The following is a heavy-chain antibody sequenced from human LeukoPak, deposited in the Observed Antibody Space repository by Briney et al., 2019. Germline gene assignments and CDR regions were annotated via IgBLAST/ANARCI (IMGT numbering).Heavy chain of an antibody. J-gene: IGHJ6*02. CDR1: GYTFTGYY. CDR3: ASIAAAGTEYYYYGMDV. CDR2: INPNSGVT. Sequence: WASVKVSCKASGYTFTGYYMHWVRQAPGQGLEWMGWINPNSGVTNYAQKFQGRVTMTRDTSISTVYMELSSLRSEDTAVYYCASIAAAGTEYYYYGMDVWGQGTTVTVSS. D-gene: IGHD6-13*01. V-gene: IGHV1-2*02.